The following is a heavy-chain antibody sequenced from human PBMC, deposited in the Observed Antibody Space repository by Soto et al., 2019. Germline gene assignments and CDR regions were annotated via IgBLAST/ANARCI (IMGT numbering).Heavy chain of an antibody. CDR2: IDPTDSYT. V-gene: IGHV5-10-1*01. Sequence: GESLKISCKGSGYSFTSYKITWVRQMPGKGLEWMGRIDPTDSYTNYSPSFQGHVTISVDKSISTAYLHWSSLKASDTAMYYCARQNSDYGFDPWGQGTLVTVSS. CDR1: GYSFTSYK. J-gene: IGHJ5*02. D-gene: IGHD4-17*01. CDR3: ARQNSDYGFDP.